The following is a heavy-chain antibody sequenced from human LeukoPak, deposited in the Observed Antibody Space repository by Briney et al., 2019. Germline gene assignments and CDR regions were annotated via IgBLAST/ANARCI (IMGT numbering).Heavy chain of an antibody. CDR3: VKERPEDYYGSGSYFDF. D-gene: IGHD3-10*01. V-gene: IGHV3-48*01. Sequence: GGSLRLSCAASGFTFSSYNMNWVRQAPGKGLECISHLSSSGTARYYADSVKGRFTISRDNSKNTMYLQMNSLRVEDTAVYYCVKERPEDYYGSGSYFDFWGQGTRVTVSS. J-gene: IGHJ4*02. CDR1: GFTFSSYN. CDR2: LSSSGTAR.